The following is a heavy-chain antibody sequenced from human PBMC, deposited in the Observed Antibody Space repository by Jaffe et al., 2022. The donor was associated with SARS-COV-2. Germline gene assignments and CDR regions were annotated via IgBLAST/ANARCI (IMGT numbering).Heavy chain of an antibody. D-gene: IGHD2-2*01. J-gene: IGHJ4*02. Sequence: EVQLVASGGGLVQPGGSLRLSCAASGFTFNTYSMNWVRQAPGKGLEWVSYISSTGSNIYYADSVKGRFTSSRDNAKNSLFLQMDSLRDEDTAVYYCAREYCSRTSCPFFDYWGQGTLVTVSS. V-gene: IGHV3-48*02. CDR2: ISSTGSNI. CDR3: AREYCSRTSCPFFDY. CDR1: GFTFNTYS.